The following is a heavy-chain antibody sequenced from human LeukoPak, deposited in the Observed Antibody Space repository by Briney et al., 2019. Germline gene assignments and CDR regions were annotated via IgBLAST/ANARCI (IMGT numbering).Heavy chain of an antibody. D-gene: IGHD6-19*01. J-gene: IGHJ6*02. Sequence: GGSLRLSCAASGFTFRSYSMNWVRQAPGKGLEWVSYISGGGSPIYYADSVKGRFTISRDNAKNSLFLQMNSLRVEDTAVYYCARGGAVAGTRMDYYYGMDVWGQGTTVTVSS. CDR2: ISGGGSPI. CDR1: GFTFRSYS. V-gene: IGHV3-48*01. CDR3: ARGGAVAGTRMDYYYGMDV.